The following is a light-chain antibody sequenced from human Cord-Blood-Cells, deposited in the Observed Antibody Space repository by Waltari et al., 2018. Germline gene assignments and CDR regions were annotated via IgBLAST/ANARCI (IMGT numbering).Light chain of an antibody. J-gene: IGLJ1*01. CDR3: SSYTSSSTLYV. CDR1: SSDVGGYNS. Sequence: QSALTQPASVSGSPAQSITISCTGTSSDVGGYNSVTWYQQHPGKAPKLMIYDVSNRPSGVSNRFSGSKSGNTASLTISGLQAEDEADYYCSSYTSSSTLYVFGTGTKVTVL. V-gene: IGLV2-14*01. CDR2: DVS.